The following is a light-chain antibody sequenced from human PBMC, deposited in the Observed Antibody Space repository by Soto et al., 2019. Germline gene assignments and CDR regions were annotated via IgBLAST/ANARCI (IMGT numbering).Light chain of an antibody. V-gene: IGKV1-39*01. J-gene: IGKJ5*01. Sequence: DIQMTQSPSSLSASVGDRFIITCRASQTISSHLNWYQQKPGKAPNLLVYAASSLQSGVPSRFTGSGSGTDFTLTINSLQPEDFATYFCQQSYTTPITFGQGTRLEIK. CDR3: QQSYTTPIT. CDR1: QTISSH. CDR2: AAS.